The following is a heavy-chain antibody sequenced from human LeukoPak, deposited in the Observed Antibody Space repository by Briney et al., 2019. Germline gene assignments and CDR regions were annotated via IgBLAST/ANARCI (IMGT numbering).Heavy chain of an antibody. CDR1: GLTLSRCG. CDR2: VSGTSTHI. CDR3: AKKGYYDGSGYYMYYFDH. D-gene: IGHD3-22*01. J-gene: IGHJ4*02. V-gene: IGHV3-21*04. Sequence: PGGSLRLSCAASGLTLSRCGMNWVRQAPGKGLEWVSSVSGTSTHIYYADSVKGRFTISRDNSKNTLYLQMNSLRAEDTAVYYCAKKGYYDGSGYYMYYFDHWGQGTLVTVSS.